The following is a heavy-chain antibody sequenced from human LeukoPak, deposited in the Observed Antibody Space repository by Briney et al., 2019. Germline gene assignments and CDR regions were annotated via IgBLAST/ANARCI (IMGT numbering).Heavy chain of an antibody. J-gene: IGHJ4*02. CDR1: GFTFSSYW. V-gene: IGHV3-7*01. Sequence: GGSLRLSCAASGFTFSSYWMSWVRQAPGKGLEWVANIKQDGSEKYYVDSVKGRFTISRDNAKDSLYLQMNSLRAEDTAVYYCARSGELSEFDYWGQGTLVTVSS. CDR3: ARSGELSEFDY. CDR2: IKQDGSEK. D-gene: IGHD3-10*01.